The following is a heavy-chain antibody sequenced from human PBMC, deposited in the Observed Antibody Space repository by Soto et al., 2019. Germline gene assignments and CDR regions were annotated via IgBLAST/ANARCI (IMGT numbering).Heavy chain of an antibody. V-gene: IGHV3-23*01. Sequence: GSLRLSCAASGFTFSSYAMSWVRQAPGKGLEWVSAISGSGGSTYYADSVKGLFTISRDNSKNTLYLQMNSLRAEDTAVYYCARGPDYYDSSGYYPKGYGMDVWGQGTTVTVSS. CDR1: GFTFSSYA. CDR2: ISGSGGST. D-gene: IGHD3-22*01. J-gene: IGHJ6*02. CDR3: ARGPDYYDSSGYYPKGYGMDV.